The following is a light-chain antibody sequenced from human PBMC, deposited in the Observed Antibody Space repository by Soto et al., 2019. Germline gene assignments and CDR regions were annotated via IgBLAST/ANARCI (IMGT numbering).Light chain of an antibody. CDR3: MQDLQTHPT. J-gene: IGKJ1*01. V-gene: IGKV2-28*01. Sequence: DIVMTQSPLSLPVPPGEPASISGRSIQSFLPSNGYNYLDWYLQKPGQSPHILIYLDSNRASGVNARLSGSGSGTDFTLNISSVQAEEVGIYYCMQDLQTHPTFGQGTQVDIK. CDR2: LDS. CDR1: QSFLPSNGYNY.